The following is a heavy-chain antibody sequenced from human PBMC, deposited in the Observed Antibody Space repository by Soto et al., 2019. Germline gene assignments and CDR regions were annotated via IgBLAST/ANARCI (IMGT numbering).Heavy chain of an antibody. CDR1: GFTFSSYA. CDR3: AKGAPHYDILTGYSDY. CDR2: ISGSGGST. D-gene: IGHD3-9*01. V-gene: IGHV3-23*01. J-gene: IGHJ4*02. Sequence: GGSLRLSCAASGFTFSSYAMSWVRQAPGKGLEWVSAISGSGGSTYYADSVKGRFTISRDNSKNTLYLQMNSLRAEDTAVYYCAKGAPHYDILTGYSDYWGQGTLVTVSS.